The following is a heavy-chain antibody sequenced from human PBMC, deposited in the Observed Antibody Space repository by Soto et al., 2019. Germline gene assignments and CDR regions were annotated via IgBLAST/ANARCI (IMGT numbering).Heavy chain of an antibody. CDR3: AHDPDTMFDY. J-gene: IGHJ4*02. Sequence: QVQLVESGGGVVQPGRSLRLSCAASGFTFSSHGMHWVRQAPGKGLEWVAVISYHGTTKYYADSVKGRLTTSRDNSKNTLYLQMNSLRAEDTAVSYCAHDPDTMFDYWGQGTLVTVSS. D-gene: IGHD2-2*01. CDR1: GFTFSSHG. V-gene: IGHV3-30*18. CDR2: ISYHGTTK.